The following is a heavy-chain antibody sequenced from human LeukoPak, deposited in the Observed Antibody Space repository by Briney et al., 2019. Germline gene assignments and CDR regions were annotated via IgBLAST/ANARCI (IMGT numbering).Heavy chain of an antibody. D-gene: IGHD2/OR15-2a*01. J-gene: IGHJ4*02. CDR2: ISGSGGST. Sequence: GGSLRLSCAASGFTFSSYAMSWVRQAPGRGLEWVSAISGSGGSTYYADSVKGRFTISRDNSKNTLYLQMNSLRAEDTAVYYCAKDRAGAIYYFDYWGQGTLVTVSS. CDR1: GFTFSSYA. CDR3: AKDRAGAIYYFDY. V-gene: IGHV3-23*01.